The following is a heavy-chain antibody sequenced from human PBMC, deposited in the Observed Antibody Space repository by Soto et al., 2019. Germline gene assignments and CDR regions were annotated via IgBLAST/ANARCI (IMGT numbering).Heavy chain of an antibody. CDR2: ISGSIGNA. J-gene: IGHJ4*02. CDR3: AREMGRLGGEYDY. V-gene: IGHV1-18*01. CDR1: GYTFTRYG. D-gene: IGHD3-16*01. Sequence: QVQLVQSGAEVKNPGASVKVSCKTSGYTFTRYGVGWVRHATVQGLEWMGWISGSIGNANYADKVQGRSTLTTDTSTSTGYLELRSLRSDDTAVDYCAREMGRLGGEYDYCGQGTLVTVSS.